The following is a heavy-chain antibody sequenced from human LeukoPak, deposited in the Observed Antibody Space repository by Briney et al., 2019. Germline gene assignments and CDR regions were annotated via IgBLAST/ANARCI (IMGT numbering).Heavy chain of an antibody. D-gene: IGHD2-2*01. J-gene: IGHJ4*02. CDR3: AIHRDIVVVPAAEIDY. Sequence: GEALKTSCKGSGSSFTSYWSGWGRPMPGKGLGWGGIISPGDSDTKYSPSFQSQVTISADKSNSTAYLQWSSLNASDTAMYYCAIHRDIVVVPAAEIDYWGQGTLVTVSS. V-gene: IGHV5-51*01. CDR2: ISPGDSDT. CDR1: GSSFTSYW.